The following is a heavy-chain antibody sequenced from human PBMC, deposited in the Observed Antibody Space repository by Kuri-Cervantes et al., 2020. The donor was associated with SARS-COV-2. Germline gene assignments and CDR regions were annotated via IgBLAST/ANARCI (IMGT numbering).Heavy chain of an antibody. CDR2: IKQDGSEK. Sequence: GGCLRLSCAASGFTFSSYWMSWVRQAPGKGLEWVANIKQDGSEKYYVDSVKGRFTISRDNATNSLYLQMTSLRAEDTAVYYCARIPGYSSGWLAFDIWGQGTMVTVSS. V-gene: IGHV3-7*04. CDR1: GFTFSSYW. CDR3: ARIPGYSSGWLAFDI. D-gene: IGHD6-19*01. J-gene: IGHJ3*02.